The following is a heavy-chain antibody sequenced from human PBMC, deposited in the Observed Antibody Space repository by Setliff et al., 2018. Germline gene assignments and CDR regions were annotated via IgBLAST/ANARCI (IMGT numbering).Heavy chain of an antibody. D-gene: IGHD2-15*01. CDR2: ISAYNGNT. CDR3: ARVPLPLDIVVVVAATPLEYYYYMDV. CDR1: GYTFTNYG. Sequence: VASVKVSCKASGYTFTNYGISWVRQAPGQGLEWMGWISAYNGNTNYAQKLQGRVTMTTDTSTSTAYMELRSLRSDDTAVYYCARVPLPLDIVVVVAATPLEYYYYMDVWGKGTTVTVSS. V-gene: IGHV1-18*01. J-gene: IGHJ6*03.